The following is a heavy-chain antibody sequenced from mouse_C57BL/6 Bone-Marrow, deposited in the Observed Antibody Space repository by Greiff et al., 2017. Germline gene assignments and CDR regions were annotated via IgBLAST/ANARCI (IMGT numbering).Heavy chain of an antibody. J-gene: IGHJ4*01. CDR1: GFSLSTFGMG. D-gene: IGHD1-1*01. V-gene: IGHV8-8*01. CDR2: IWWDDDK. CDR3: ARISVLYGSEYYAMDY. Sequence: QVTLKESGPGILQPSQTLSLTCSFSGFSLSTFGMGVGWIRQPSGKGLEWLAHIWWDDDKYYNPALKSRLTISKDTSKNQVFLKIANVDTADTATYYCARISVLYGSEYYAMDYWGQGTSVTVSS.